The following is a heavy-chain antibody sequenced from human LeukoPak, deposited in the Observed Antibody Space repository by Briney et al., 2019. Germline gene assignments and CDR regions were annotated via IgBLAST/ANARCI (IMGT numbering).Heavy chain of an antibody. V-gene: IGHV3-74*01. Sequence: GSLRLSCAASGFTFSTYWMHWVRQDPGEGLVWVSRISSDASITSYANPVKGRFTISRDNAKNTLYLQMNSLRAEDTAVYYCARGYGDQGNYWGQGTLVTVSS. CDR1: GFTFSTYW. CDR3: ARGYGDQGNY. D-gene: IGHD4-17*01. CDR2: ISSDASIT. J-gene: IGHJ4*02.